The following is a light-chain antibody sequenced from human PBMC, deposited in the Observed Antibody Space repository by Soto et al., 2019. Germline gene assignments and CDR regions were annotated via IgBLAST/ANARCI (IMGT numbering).Light chain of an antibody. CDR1: QSVSSTY. CDR3: QQYGSSPRS. Sequence: EIVLTQSPGTLSLSPGERATLSCRASQSVSSTYLAWYQHKLGQAPRLLIYGASSKASGIPDRFSGSGSGTDFTLTISRLEPEDFAVYYCQQYGSSPRSFGQGTRWISN. V-gene: IGKV3-20*01. J-gene: IGKJ1*01. CDR2: GAS.